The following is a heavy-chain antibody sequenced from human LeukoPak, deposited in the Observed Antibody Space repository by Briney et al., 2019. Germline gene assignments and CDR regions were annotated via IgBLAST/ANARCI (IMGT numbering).Heavy chain of an antibody. V-gene: IGHV4-34*01. Sequence: SETLSLTCAVYGGSFSGYYWSWIRQPPGKGLEWIGEINHSGSTNYNPSLKSRVTISVDTSKNQFSLKLSSVTEADTAVYYCARDGGTTVVIGYYYYGMDVWGQGTTVTVSS. J-gene: IGHJ6*02. CDR2: INHSGST. CDR3: ARDGGTTVVIGYYYYGMDV. D-gene: IGHD4-23*01. CDR1: GGSFSGYY.